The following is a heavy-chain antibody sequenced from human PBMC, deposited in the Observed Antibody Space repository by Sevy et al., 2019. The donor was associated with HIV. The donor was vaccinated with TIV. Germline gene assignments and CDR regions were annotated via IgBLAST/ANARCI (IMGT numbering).Heavy chain of an antibody. V-gene: IGHV7-4-1*02. Sequence: ASVKVSCKASGYTFTSYAMNWVRQAPGQGLEWMGWINTNTGNPTYAQGFTGRFVFSLDTSVSTAYLQISSLKAEDTAVYYCASTRGYCSSTSCLETSYYYGMDVWGQGTTVTVSS. CDR2: INTNTGNP. J-gene: IGHJ6*02. CDR3: ASTRGYCSSTSCLETSYYYGMDV. D-gene: IGHD2-2*01. CDR1: GYTFTSYA.